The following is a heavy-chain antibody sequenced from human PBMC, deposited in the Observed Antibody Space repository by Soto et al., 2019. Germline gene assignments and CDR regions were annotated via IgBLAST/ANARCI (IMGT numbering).Heavy chain of an antibody. V-gene: IGHV3-53*01. J-gene: IGHJ4*02. CDR1: GFTVSRNY. Sequence: EVQVVESGGGLIQPGGSLRLSCAASGFTVSRNYMTWVRQAPGKGLECVSVIYSGGNTDYADSVKGRFTISRDNAKNALDLEMNSLRAEDTAVYYCARGGSAYSLDYWGQGTLVTVSS. D-gene: IGHD3-22*01. CDR3: ARGGSAYSLDY. CDR2: IYSGGNT.